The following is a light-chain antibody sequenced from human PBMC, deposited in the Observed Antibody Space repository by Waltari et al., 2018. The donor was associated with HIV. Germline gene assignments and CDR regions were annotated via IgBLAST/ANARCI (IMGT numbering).Light chain of an antibody. V-gene: IGKV3-15*01. Sequence: EIVLTQSPATLSVSPGDRVTLSCRASESVSSNLARYQQKPGQAPRLVFYGASSRATGIPDRFSGSGSGTEFTLTISSLQSEDFAVYYCQEYNNWPWTFGQGTKVEIK. J-gene: IGKJ1*01. CDR2: GAS. CDR3: QEYNNWPWT. CDR1: ESVSSN.